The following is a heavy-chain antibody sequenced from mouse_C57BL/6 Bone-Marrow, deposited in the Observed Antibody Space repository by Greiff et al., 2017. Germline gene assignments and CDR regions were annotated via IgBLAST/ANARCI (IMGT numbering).Heavy chain of an antibody. Sequence: VQLQQSGAELVKPGASVKLSCTASGFNIKDYYMHWVKQRTEQGLEWIGRIDPEDGETKYAPKFQGKATITADTSSNTAYLQLSSLTSEDTSVYYCARLVITTVVATDWYFDVWGTGTTVTVSS. D-gene: IGHD1-1*01. J-gene: IGHJ1*03. CDR2: IDPEDGET. V-gene: IGHV14-2*01. CDR3: ARLVITTVVATDWYFDV. CDR1: GFNIKDYY.